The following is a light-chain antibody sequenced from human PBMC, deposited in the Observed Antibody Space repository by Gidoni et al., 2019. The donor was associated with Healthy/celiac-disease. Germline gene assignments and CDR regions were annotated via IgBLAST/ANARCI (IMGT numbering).Light chain of an antibody. Sequence: EIQMTKSPSSLSASVGDRVTITCQASQDISNYLNWYQQKPGKAPKRLIYDASNMETGVPSSFSGSGSGTDFTFTISSLQPEDIATYYCQQYDNLPRTFGQGTRLEIK. CDR1: QDISNY. CDR2: DAS. V-gene: IGKV1-33*01. CDR3: QQYDNLPRT. J-gene: IGKJ5*01.